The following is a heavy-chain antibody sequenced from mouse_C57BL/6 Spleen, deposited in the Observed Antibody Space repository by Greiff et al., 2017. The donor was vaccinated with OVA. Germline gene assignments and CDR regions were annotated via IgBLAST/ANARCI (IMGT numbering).Heavy chain of an antibody. CDR3: APYSNYEDWYFDV. V-gene: IGHV1-50*01. CDR1: GYTFTSYW. Sequence: VQLQQSGAELVKPGASVKLSCKASGYTFTSYWMQWVKQRPGQGLEWIGEIDPSDSYNNYNQKFKGKATLTVDTSSSTAYMQLSSLTSEDSAVYYCAPYSNYEDWYFDVWGTGTTVTVSS. CDR2: IDPSDSYN. D-gene: IGHD2-5*01. J-gene: IGHJ1*03.